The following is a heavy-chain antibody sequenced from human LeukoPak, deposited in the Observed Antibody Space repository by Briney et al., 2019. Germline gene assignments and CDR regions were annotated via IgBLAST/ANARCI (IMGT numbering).Heavy chain of an antibody. CDR1: GFTFSSYA. CDR2: ISSNGGST. Sequence: GGSLRLSCAASGFTFSSYAMHWVRQAPGKGLEYVSAISSNGGSTYYANSVKGRFTISRDNSKNTLYLQMNSLRAEDTAVYYCARDKGHTTTGDFDYWGQGTLVTVSS. J-gene: IGHJ4*02. CDR3: ARDKGHTTTGDFDY. D-gene: IGHD2/OR15-2a*01. V-gene: IGHV3-64*01.